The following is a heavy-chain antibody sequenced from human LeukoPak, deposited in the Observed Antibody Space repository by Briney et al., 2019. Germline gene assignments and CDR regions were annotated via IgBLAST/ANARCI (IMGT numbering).Heavy chain of an antibody. CDR3: ARVFRGPDY. D-gene: IGHD3-10*01. J-gene: IGHJ4*02. CDR2: INPNSGVT. CDR1: GYTFTHYY. V-gene: IGHV1-2*02. Sequence: ASVKVSCKASGYTFTHYYMHWVRQAPGQGLEWMGWINPNSGVTNYAQKFQGRVIMTSDTSISTAYMELISLRSDDTAVYYCARVFRGPDYWGQGALVTVSS.